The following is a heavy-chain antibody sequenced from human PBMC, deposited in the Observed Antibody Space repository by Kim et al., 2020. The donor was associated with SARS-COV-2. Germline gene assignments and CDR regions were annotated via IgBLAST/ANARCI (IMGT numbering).Heavy chain of an antibody. V-gene: IGHV5-10-1*01. CDR3: ARHSGYDFGMGPFDY. J-gene: IGHJ4*02. Sequence: PSFQGHVTISADKSISTAYLQWSSLKASDTAMYYCARHSGYDFGMGPFDYWGQGTLVTVSS. D-gene: IGHD5-12*01.